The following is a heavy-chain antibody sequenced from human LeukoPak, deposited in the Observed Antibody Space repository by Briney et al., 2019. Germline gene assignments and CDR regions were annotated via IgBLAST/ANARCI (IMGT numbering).Heavy chain of an antibody. Sequence: GGSLRLSCAASGFMFPNHWMTWVRQAPGKWLEWVANINERGSETYYADYVKGRFTISRDNTKKSLFPQLNSLSVEDTAMYYCAKDYSFSNYNWGQGTLVTVSS. V-gene: IGHV3-7*01. CDR3: AKDYSFSNYN. CDR2: INERGSET. J-gene: IGHJ4*02. CDR1: GFMFPNHW. D-gene: IGHD2-15*01.